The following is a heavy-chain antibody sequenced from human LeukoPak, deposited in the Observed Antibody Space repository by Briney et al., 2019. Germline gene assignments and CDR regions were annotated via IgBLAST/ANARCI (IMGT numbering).Heavy chain of an antibody. V-gene: IGHV3-23*01. J-gene: IGHJ4*02. D-gene: IGHD1-26*01. CDR1: GFTVSTNF. CDR2: ISGSGGST. Sequence: GGSLRLSCAGSGFTVSTNFMSWVRQAPGKGLEWVSAISGSGGSTFYADSVKGRFTISRDNSKNTLYLQMNSLRAEDTAVYYCAKRAVGVAYYFDSWGQGTLVTVSS. CDR3: AKRAVGVAYYFDS.